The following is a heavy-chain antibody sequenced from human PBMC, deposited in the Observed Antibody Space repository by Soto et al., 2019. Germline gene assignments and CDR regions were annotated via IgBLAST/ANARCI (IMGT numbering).Heavy chain of an antibody. J-gene: IGHJ3*02. V-gene: IGHV5-51*01. D-gene: IGHD3-10*01. CDR3: AREPEEGGYYIGDAFNI. Sequence: PGESLKISCKGSGYSFTSYWIGWVRQMPGKGLEWMGIIYPGDSDTRYSPSFQGQVTISADKSISTAYLQWSSLKASDTAMYYCAREPEEGGYYIGDAFNIWRQGKRVTFSS. CDR1: GYSFTSYW. CDR2: IYPGDSDT.